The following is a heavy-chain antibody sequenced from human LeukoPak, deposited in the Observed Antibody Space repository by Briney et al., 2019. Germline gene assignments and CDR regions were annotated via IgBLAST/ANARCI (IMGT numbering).Heavy chain of an antibody. D-gene: IGHD3-10*01. Sequence: ASVKVSCKPSGYTFTDYSIHWVRQAPGQRFEWMGWINPKSGATHYVERFQGRVTMTTDTSISTVYMELTRLTSDDTATYYCARRGSYYDYWGEGSLVTVSS. CDR3: ARRGSYYDY. J-gene: IGHJ4*02. CDR2: INPKSGAT. V-gene: IGHV1-2*02. CDR1: GYTFTDYS.